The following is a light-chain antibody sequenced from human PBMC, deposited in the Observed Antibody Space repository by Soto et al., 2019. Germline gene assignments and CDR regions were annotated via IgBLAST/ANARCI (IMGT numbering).Light chain of an antibody. CDR2: AGS. Sequence: QSALTQPASVSGSPGQSITISCTGTSSDVGNYNLVSWYQQHPGKAPKVMIYAGSNRPSGVSHRFSGFKSGNTASLTISGLQAEEEADYHCCSYAGSNTYVFGTGTKLTVL. CDR1: SSDVGNYNL. V-gene: IGLV2-23*01. CDR3: CSYAGSNTYV. J-gene: IGLJ1*01.